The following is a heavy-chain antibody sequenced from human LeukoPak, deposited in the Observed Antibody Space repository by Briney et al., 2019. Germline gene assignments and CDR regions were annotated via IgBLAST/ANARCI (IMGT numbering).Heavy chain of an antibody. D-gene: IGHD5-18*01. J-gene: IGHJ4*02. CDR3: AKDTGYSYGYNEFDY. V-gene: IGHV3-23*01. CDR2: ISGSGGST. Sequence: GGSLRLSCAASGFTFSSYAMNWVRQAPGKGLEWVSGISGSGGSTYYADSVKGRFTISRDNSKNTLHLQMNSLRAEDTAVYYCAKDTGYSYGYNEFDYWGQGTLVTVSS. CDR1: GFTFSSYA.